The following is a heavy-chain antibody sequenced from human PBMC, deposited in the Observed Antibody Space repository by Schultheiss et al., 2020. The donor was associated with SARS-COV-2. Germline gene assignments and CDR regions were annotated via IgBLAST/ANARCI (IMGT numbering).Heavy chain of an antibody. J-gene: IGHJ6*02. CDR1: GGSISSYY. D-gene: IGHD3-10*01. CDR2: IYYSGST. CDR3: ARVTGSGIVWFGDYRGYAMDV. V-gene: IGHV4-59*01. Sequence: SETLSLTCTVSGGSISSYYWSWIRQPPGKGLEWIGYIYYSGSTNYNPSLKSRVTISVDTSKNQFSLKLSSVTAADTAVYYCARVTGSGIVWFGDYRGYAMDVWGHGTTVTVSS.